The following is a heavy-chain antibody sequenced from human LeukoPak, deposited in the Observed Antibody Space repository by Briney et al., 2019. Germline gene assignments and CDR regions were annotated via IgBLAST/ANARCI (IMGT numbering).Heavy chain of an antibody. CDR1: GFTFSSYG. CDR2: ISYDGNNK. Sequence: GGSLRLSCAASGFTFSSYGMHWVRQAPGKGLEWVAIISYDGNNKYYAESVKGRYAISRDNSKDTLYLQMSSLRAEDTAVYYCVNRGGLLLYFIYWGQGTLVTVSS. CDR3: VNRGGLLLYFIY. J-gene: IGHJ4*02. D-gene: IGHD3-22*01. V-gene: IGHV3-30*18.